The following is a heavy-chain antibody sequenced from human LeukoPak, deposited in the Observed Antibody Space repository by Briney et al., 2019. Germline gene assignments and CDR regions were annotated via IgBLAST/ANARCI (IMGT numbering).Heavy chain of an antibody. CDR2: ISSSSSYI. J-gene: IGHJ3*02. CDR3: ARDWALPAAPFSNAFDI. Sequence: PGGSLRLSCAASGFTFSSYSMNWVRQAPGKGLEWVSSISSSSSYIYYADSVKGRFTISRDNAKNSLYLQMNSLRAEDTAVYYCARDWALPAAPFSNAFDIWGQGTMVTVSS. CDR1: GFTFSSYS. D-gene: IGHD2-2*01. V-gene: IGHV3-21*01.